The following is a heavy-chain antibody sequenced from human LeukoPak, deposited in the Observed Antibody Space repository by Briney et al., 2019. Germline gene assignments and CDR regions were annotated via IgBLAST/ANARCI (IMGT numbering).Heavy chain of an antibody. V-gene: IGHV3-23*01. CDR2: ISGSGGNT. Sequence: PPGGSLRLSCAASGFTFSSCAMSWVRQAPGTGLEWVSAISGSGGNTYYADSVKGRFTISRDNSKNTLYLQMNSLRAEDTAVYYCAKVVGATTGLEDYYYYGMDVWGQGTTVTVSS. CDR3: AKVVGATTGLEDYYYYGMDV. J-gene: IGHJ6*02. CDR1: GFTFSSCA. D-gene: IGHD1-26*01.